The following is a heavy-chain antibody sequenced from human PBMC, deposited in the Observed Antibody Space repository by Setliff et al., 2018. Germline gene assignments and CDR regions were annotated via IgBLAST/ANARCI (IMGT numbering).Heavy chain of an antibody. CDR2: MYSSGST. CDR1: GGPINSDRYY. V-gene: IGHV4-39*01. J-gene: IGHJ4*02. CDR3: ASHPRVTIFGVVAFDY. Sequence: SETLSLTCTVSGGPINSDRYYWGWIRQPPGKGLEWIGSMYSSGSTYYNPSLKSRVTISVDTSQNQFSLKLSSVTAADTAAYYCASHPRVTIFGVVAFDYWGQGIRGTVSS. D-gene: IGHD3-3*01.